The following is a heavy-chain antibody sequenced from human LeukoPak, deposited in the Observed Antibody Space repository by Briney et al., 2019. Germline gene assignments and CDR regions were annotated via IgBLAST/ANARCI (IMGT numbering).Heavy chain of an antibody. CDR2: ISSSSSYI. CDR1: GFTFSSYS. V-gene: IGHV3-21*01. Sequence: GGSLRLSCAASGFTFSSYSTNWVRQAPGKGLEWVSSISSSSSYIYYADSVKGRFTISRDNAKNSLYLQMNSLRAEDTAVYYCARLGTTGTRYDYWGQGTLVTVSS. CDR3: ARLGTTGTRYDY. J-gene: IGHJ4*02. D-gene: IGHD1-1*01.